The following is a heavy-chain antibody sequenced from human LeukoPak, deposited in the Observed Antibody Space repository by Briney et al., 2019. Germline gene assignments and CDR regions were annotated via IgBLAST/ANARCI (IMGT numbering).Heavy chain of an antibody. J-gene: IGHJ6*03. Sequence: GGTLRLSCAASGFTFSSYGMSWVRQAPGKGLEWVSAISGSGGSTYYADSVKGRFTISRDNSKNTPYLQMNSLRAEDTAVYYCAKGRSGSWDYYYMDVWGKGTTVTISS. CDR2: ISGSGGST. CDR1: GFTFSSYG. CDR3: AKGRSGSWDYYYMDV. V-gene: IGHV3-23*01. D-gene: IGHD1-26*01.